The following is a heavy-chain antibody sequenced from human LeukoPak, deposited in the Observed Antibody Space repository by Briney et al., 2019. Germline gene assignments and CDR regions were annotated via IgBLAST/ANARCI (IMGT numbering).Heavy chain of an antibody. CDR1: GGTFSSYA. CDR3: ARDLGITGTPHLPYYYYYMDV. V-gene: IGHV1-69*05. D-gene: IGHD1-7*01. Sequence: ASVKVSCKASGGTFSSYAISWVRQAPGQGLEWMGGIIPIFGTANYAQKFQGRVTITTDESTSTAYMELSSLRSEDTAVYYCARDLGITGTPHLPYYYYYMDVWGKGTTVTVSS. J-gene: IGHJ6*03. CDR2: IIPIFGTA.